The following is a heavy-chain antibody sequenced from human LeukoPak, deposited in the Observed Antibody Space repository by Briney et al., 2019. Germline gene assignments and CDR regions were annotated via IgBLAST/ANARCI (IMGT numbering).Heavy chain of an antibody. CDR2: ILHSGST. D-gene: IGHD3-10*01. J-gene: IGHJ4*02. CDR3: ARDRGVRGEMDF. Sequence: PSETLSLTCAVSGYSISSAYYWGWIRQPPGKGLEWIGSILHSGSTYYNPSLKSRVTISVDTSKDHFSLKLTSVTAADTAAYYCARDRGVRGEMDFWGQGTLVTVSS. CDR1: GYSISSAYY. V-gene: IGHV4-38-2*02.